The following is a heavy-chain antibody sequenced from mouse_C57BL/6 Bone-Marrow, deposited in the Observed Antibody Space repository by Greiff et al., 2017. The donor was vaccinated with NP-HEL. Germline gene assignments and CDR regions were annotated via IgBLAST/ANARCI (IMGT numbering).Heavy chain of an antibody. CDR1: GFTFSSYG. J-gene: IGHJ2*01. Sequence: EVMLVESGGDLVKPGGSLKLSCAASGFTFSSYGMSWVRQTPDKRLEWVATISSGGSYTYYPDSVKGRFTISRDNAKNTLYLQMSSLKSEDTAMYYCARGGFYYFDYWGQGTTLTVSS. CDR2: ISSGGSYT. D-gene: IGHD3-1*01. CDR3: ARGGFYYFDY. V-gene: IGHV5-6*01.